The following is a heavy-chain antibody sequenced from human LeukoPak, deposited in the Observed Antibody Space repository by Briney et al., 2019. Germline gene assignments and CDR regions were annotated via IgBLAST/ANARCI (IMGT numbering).Heavy chain of an antibody. J-gene: IGHJ6*03. CDR1: GGSISNYY. V-gene: IGHV4-59*01. Sequence: SETLSLTCTVSGGSISNYYWNWIRQPPGKGLEWIGNIYYSGSTNYNPSLKSRVTISVDTSKNQFSLKLSSVTAADTAVYYCARASLWFGSVGYMDVWGKGTTVTISS. CDR3: ARASLWFGSVGYMDV. D-gene: IGHD3-10*01. CDR2: IYYSGST.